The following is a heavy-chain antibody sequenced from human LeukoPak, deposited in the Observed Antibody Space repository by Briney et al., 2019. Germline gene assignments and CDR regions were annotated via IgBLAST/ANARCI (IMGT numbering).Heavy chain of an antibody. V-gene: IGHV1-2*06. CDR3: ARDLPSTSNWELDY. J-gene: IGHJ4*02. D-gene: IGHD7-27*01. Sequence: ASVKVSCKASGYTFIDYYTHWVRQAPGQGLEWMGRINPNSGVTDYAQNFQGRVTMTRDTSISTAYMDLSRLRSEDTAVYYCARDLPSTSNWELDYWGQGTLVTVSS. CDR1: GYTFIDYY. CDR2: INPNSGVT.